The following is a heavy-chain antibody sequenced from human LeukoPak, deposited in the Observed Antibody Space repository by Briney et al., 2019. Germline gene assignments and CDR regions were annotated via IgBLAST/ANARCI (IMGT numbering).Heavy chain of an antibody. J-gene: IGHJ5*02. V-gene: IGHV1-69*04. CDR2: IIPILGIA. Sequence: SVKVSCKASGGTFSSYAISWVRQAPGQGLEWMGRIIPILGIANYAQKFQGRVTITADKSTSTAYMELSSLRSEDTAVYYCATVAHCSSTSCYWFDPWGQGTLVTVSS. CDR3: ATVAHCSSTSCYWFDP. CDR1: GGTFSSYA. D-gene: IGHD2-2*01.